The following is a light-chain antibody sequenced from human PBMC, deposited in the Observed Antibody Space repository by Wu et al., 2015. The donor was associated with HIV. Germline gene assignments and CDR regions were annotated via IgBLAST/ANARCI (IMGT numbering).Light chain of an antibody. V-gene: IGKV3-15*01. J-gene: IGKJ4*01. CDR1: QSVSSN. CDR2: GAS. Sequence: EIVMTQSPATLSVSPGERATLSCRASQSVSSNLAWYQQKPGQAPRLLIYGASTRATGIPARFSGSGSGTEFTPTISSLQSEDFAVYYCQQYNNWHLLTFGGGTKVEIK. CDR3: QQYNNWHLLT.